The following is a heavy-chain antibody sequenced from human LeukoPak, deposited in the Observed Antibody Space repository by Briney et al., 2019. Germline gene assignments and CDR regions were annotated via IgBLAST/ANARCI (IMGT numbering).Heavy chain of an antibody. J-gene: IGHJ4*02. CDR3: AREAHGTYRFLD. D-gene: IGHD1-1*01. CDR1: GYTFTGYY. V-gene: IGHV1-2*02. Sequence: GASVKASCKASGYTFTGYYMHWVRQAPGQGLEWMGWINPNSGGTNYAQKFQGRVTMTRDTSITTAYMELSSLESDDTAVYYCAREAHGTYRFLDWGQGTLVTVSS. CDR2: INPNSGGT.